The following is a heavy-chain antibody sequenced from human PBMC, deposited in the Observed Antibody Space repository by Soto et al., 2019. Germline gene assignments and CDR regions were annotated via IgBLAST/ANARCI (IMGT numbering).Heavy chain of an antibody. V-gene: IGHV1-69*13. D-gene: IGHD3-22*01. CDR3: ARAPVFSYDSSGYYWDY. Sequence: SVKVSCKASGGTFSSYAISWVRQAPGQGLEWMGGIIPIFGTANYAQKFQGRVTITADESTSTAYMELSSLRSEDTAVYYCARAPVFSYDSSGYYWDYWGQGTLVTSPQ. CDR1: GGTFSSYA. CDR2: IIPIFGTA. J-gene: IGHJ4*02.